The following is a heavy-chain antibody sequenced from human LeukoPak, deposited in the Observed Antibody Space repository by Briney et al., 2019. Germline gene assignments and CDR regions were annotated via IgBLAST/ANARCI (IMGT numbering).Heavy chain of an antibody. Sequence: SETLSLTCTVSGGSISSGGYYWSWIRQPPGKGLEWIGYIYHSGSTYYNPSLKSRVTISVDTSKNQFSLKLSSVTAADTAVYYCARHGGGIHDFFWIVWGQGTTVTVSS. CDR2: IYHSGST. V-gene: IGHV4-30-2*01. J-gene: IGHJ6*02. D-gene: IGHD3-3*01. CDR1: GGSISSGGYY. CDR3: ARHGGGIHDFFWIV.